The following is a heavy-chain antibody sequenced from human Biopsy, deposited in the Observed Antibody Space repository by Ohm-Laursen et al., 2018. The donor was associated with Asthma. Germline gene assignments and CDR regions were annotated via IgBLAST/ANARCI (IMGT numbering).Heavy chain of an antibody. CDR3: ARGYSGSDRIVYYYSGLEV. D-gene: IGHD5-12*01. Sequence: SSVKVSCKASGDSFSNYAISWVRQAPGQGLEWMGGLIPVLGTPDHAQMFEGRVTITVDESTSTAYMELGSLSSEDTAVYYCARGYSGSDRIVYYYSGLEVWGQGTTVTVSS. CDR2: LIPVLGTP. J-gene: IGHJ6*02. CDR1: GDSFSNYA. V-gene: IGHV1-69*01.